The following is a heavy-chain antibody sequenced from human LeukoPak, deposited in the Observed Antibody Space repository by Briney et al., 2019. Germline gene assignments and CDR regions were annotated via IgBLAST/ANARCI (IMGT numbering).Heavy chain of an antibody. Sequence: VASVKVSCKASGYTFTSYAMHWVRQAPGQRLEWMGWINAGNGNTKYSQEFQGRVTITRDTSASTAYMELSSLRSEDMAVYYCARAQRDTAIDNWFDPWGQGTLVTVSS. V-gene: IGHV1-3*03. D-gene: IGHD5-18*01. CDR3: ARAQRDTAIDNWFDP. J-gene: IGHJ5*02. CDR2: INAGNGNT. CDR1: GYTFTSYA.